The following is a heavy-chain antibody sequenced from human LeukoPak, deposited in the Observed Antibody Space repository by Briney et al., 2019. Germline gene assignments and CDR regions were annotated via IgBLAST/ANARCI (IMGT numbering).Heavy chain of an antibody. CDR1: GLTVSNNY. Sequence: PGGSPRLSCVVSGLTVSNNYMSWVRQAPEKGLEWVSVIYSDGTTRNADSVKGRFTISRDNSKNTVYLQMDSLRAEDTAVYYCAGDKDAWGQGTLVTVSS. J-gene: IGHJ5*02. CDR2: IYSDGTT. CDR3: AGDKDA. V-gene: IGHV3-66*01.